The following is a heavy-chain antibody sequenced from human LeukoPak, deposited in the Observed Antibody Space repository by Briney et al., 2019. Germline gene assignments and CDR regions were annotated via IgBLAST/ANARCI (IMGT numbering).Heavy chain of an antibody. J-gene: IGHJ4*02. D-gene: IGHD3-10*01. V-gene: IGHV1-46*01. Sequence: ASVKVSCKASGYTFTSYYLHWVRQAPGQGLEWMGIINPSGGSTSYAQKFQGRVTMTRDTSTSTVYMELSSLRSEDTAVYYCARHRIWFGELLQGALDYWGQGTLVTVSS. CDR1: GYTFTSYY. CDR2: INPSGGST. CDR3: ARHRIWFGELLQGALDY.